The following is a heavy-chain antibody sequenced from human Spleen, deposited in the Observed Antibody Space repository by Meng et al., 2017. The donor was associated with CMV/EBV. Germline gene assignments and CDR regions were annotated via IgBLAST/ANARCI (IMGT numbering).Heavy chain of an antibody. CDR3: ARMYYYDSSRGMDV. J-gene: IGHJ6*02. D-gene: IGHD3-22*01. CDR1: GFPFNTYE. CDR2: ISSSGSTI. Sequence: GESLKISCAASGFPFNTYEMNWVRQAPGKGLEWVSYISSSGSTIYYADSVKGRFTFSRDNAKNSLYVQMNSLRAEDTAVYYCARMYYYDSSRGMDVWGQGTTVTVSS. V-gene: IGHV3-48*03.